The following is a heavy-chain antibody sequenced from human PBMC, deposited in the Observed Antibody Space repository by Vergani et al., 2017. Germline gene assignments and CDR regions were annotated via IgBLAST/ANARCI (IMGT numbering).Heavy chain of an antibody. CDR2: INHSGST. CDR3: ARDRLAYCGGDCYHNWFDP. V-gene: IGHV4-59*01. J-gene: IGHJ5*02. Sequence: QVQLQESGPGLVKPSETLSLTCTVSGGSISSYYWSWIRQPPGKGLEWIGEINHSGSTNYNPSLKSRVTISVDTSKNQFSLKLSSVTAADTAVYYCARDRLAYCGGDCYHNWFDPWGQGTLVTVSS. D-gene: IGHD2-21*02. CDR1: GGSISSYY.